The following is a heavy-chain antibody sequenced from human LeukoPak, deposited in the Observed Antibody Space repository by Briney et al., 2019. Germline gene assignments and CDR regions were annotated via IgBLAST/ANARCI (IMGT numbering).Heavy chain of an antibody. Sequence: SETLSLTCTVSGGSISSYYWTWIRQPPGKGLEWIAHIYYSGNTSYNPSLKSRVTISVDTSKNQFSLKLSSVTAADTAVYYCARTPRGYSGYLSFYYYMDVWGKGTTVTVSS. CDR1: GGSISSYY. D-gene: IGHD5-12*01. CDR3: ARTPRGYSGYLSFYYYMDV. J-gene: IGHJ6*03. V-gene: IGHV4-59*08. CDR2: IYYSGNT.